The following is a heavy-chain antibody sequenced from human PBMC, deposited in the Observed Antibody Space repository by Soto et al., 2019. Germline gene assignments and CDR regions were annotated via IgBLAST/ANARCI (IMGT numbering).Heavy chain of an antibody. CDR3: AARRHYHLLTGYYGFDY. D-gene: IGHD3-9*01. CDR1: GFTFNTYS. CDR2: INSRSTTI. Sequence: HPGGSLRLSCVASGFTFNTYSMNWVRQAPGKGLEWLSFINSRSTTIYYADSVKGRLTVSRDNAKSSLYLQMNSLRDEDTAVYYCAARRHYHLLTGYYGFDYWGQGSLVTVSS. V-gene: IGHV3-48*02. J-gene: IGHJ4*02.